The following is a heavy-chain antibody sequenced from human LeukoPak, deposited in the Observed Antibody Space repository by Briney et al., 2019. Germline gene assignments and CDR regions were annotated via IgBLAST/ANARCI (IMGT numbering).Heavy chain of an antibody. CDR1: GYTFTDMS. Sequence: ASVKVSCKVSGYTFTDMSIHWVRQTPGKGLEWLGGIDPESGERVYAQNFRGRVTMSEDTSTDTAYMEVSSLRSEDTAIYYCADFGVVTNWFDPWGQGTLVTVSS. V-gene: IGHV1-24*01. D-gene: IGHD3-3*01. CDR3: ADFGVVTNWFDP. CDR2: IDPESGER. J-gene: IGHJ5*02.